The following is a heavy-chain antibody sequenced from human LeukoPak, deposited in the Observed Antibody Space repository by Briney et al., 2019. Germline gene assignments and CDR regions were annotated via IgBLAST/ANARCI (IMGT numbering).Heavy chain of an antibody. CDR3: ARRAAAGRCFDH. J-gene: IGHJ4*02. CDR1: GFTFSDYY. V-gene: IGHV3-11*01. CDR2: ISSGGSTI. Sequence: GGSLRLSCAVSGFTFSDYYMSWIRQAPGKGLEWVSYISSGGSTISHADSVKGRFTISRDNAENSLYLQMSSLRAEDTAVYYCARRAAAGRCFDHWGQGTLVTVSS. D-gene: IGHD6-13*01.